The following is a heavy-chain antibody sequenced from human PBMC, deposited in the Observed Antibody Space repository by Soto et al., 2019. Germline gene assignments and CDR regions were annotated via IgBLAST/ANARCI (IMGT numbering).Heavy chain of an antibody. CDR2: ISSDGNER. CDR1: GFTFSGYG. V-gene: IGHV3-30*18. Sequence: GGSLRLSCAASGFTFSGYGMNWVRQAPGKGLEWLAVISSDGNERYYADSLKGRFTISRDNSENTLYLEMSSVRVEDTAVYYWGKVSWQRRGGFASWGQGTQVTVPS. D-gene: IGHD6-25*01. J-gene: IGHJ5*01. CDR3: GKVSWQRRGGFAS.